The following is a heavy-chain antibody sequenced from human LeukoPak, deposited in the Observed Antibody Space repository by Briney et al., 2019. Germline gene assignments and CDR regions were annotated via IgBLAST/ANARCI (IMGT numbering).Heavy chain of an antibody. V-gene: IGHV3-30*18. CDR2: ISYDGSIK. CDR3: ANLHDY. CDR1: GFAFTTYA. Sequence: GALRLSYAASGFAFTTYAMHWVRQAPGRGLEWVAVISYDGSIKYYADSVKGRFTISRDNSKNTLYLQMNSLRAEDTAVYYCANLHDYWGQGTLVTVSS. J-gene: IGHJ4*02.